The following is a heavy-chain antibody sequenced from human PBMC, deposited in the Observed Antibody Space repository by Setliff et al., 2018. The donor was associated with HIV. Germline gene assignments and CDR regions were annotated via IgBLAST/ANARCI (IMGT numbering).Heavy chain of an antibody. CDR3: ASGDNFWSGYLLGESYYYYYMDV. CDR1: GFTFSNHW. Sequence: GRSLRLSCAASGFTFSNHWMYWVRQVPGKGLVWVSRISSEGTSKSYADSVKGRFTMSRDNTKNTLYLQLNSLRVEDTAFDYCASGDNFWSGYLLGESYYYYYMDVWGKGATVTVSS. CDR2: ISSEGTSK. D-gene: IGHD3-3*01. V-gene: IGHV3-74*01. J-gene: IGHJ6*03.